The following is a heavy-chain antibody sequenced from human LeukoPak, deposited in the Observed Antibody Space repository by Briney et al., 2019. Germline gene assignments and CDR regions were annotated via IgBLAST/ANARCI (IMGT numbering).Heavy chain of an antibody. V-gene: IGHV4-39*01. J-gene: IGHJ4*02. Sequence: SETLHLTCTVSGGSISSSSYYWGWIRQPPGKGLEWIGSIYYSGSTYYNPSLKSRVTISVDTSKNQFSLKLSSVTAADTAVYYCARRGNLGQGTLVTVSS. CDR2: IYYSGST. D-gene: IGHD3-16*01. CDR3: ARRGN. CDR1: GGSISSSSYY.